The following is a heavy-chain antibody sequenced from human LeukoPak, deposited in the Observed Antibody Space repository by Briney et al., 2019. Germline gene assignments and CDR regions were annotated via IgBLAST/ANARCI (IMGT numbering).Heavy chain of an antibody. Sequence: SGPTLVNPTQTLTLTCTFSGFSLSTSGMRVSWIRQPPGKALEWLARIDWDDAKFYSTSLKTRLTISKDTSKNQVVLTMTNMDPVDTATYYCARVLYSSSWYAFDIWGQGTVVTVSS. CDR3: ARVLYSSSWYAFDI. J-gene: IGHJ3*02. D-gene: IGHD6-13*01. V-gene: IGHV2-70*04. CDR2: IDWDDAK. CDR1: GFSLSTSGMR.